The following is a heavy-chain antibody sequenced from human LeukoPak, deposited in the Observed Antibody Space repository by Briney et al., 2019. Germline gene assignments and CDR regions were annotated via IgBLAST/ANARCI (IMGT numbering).Heavy chain of an antibody. D-gene: IGHD3-22*01. CDR2: IGTAGDT. Sequence: GGSLRLSCAASGFTFSSYDMHWVRQATGKGLEWVSAIGTAGDTYYPGSVKGRFTISRENAKNSLYLQMNSLRAGDTAVYYCARGYYYDSSVTFDYWGQGTLVTVSS. V-gene: IGHV3-13*04. J-gene: IGHJ4*02. CDR3: ARGYYYDSSVTFDY. CDR1: GFTFSSYD.